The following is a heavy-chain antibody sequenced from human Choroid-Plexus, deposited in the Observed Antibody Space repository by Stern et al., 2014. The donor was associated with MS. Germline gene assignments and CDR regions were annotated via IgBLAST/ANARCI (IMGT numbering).Heavy chain of an antibody. CDR2: VSYDGSNK. J-gene: IGHJ5*02. V-gene: IGHV3-30*18. CDR3: AKDRQYLTYFFDH. CDR1: GFTFGSCA. D-gene: IGHD2/OR15-2a*01. Sequence: VQLVESGGGVVQPGRPLRLSCVASGFTFGSCAMHWVRQAPGKGLEWGAGVSYDGSNKYYADSVKGRFTISRDNSQNTLYMQMSSLXXXDTAVYYCAKDRQYLTYFFDHWGQGSLVTVSS.